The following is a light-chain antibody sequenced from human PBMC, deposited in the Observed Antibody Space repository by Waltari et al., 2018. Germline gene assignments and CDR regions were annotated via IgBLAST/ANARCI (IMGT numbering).Light chain of an antibody. CDR3: LQYNSIPFT. Sequence: DIQMTQSPSSLSASAGDRVPITCRASQGISTYLNWYQQKPGKAPKRLIYAASSLESGVPSRFSGSGSGTDFTLTISSLQPEDVATYYCLQYNSIPFTFGGGTKVEIK. CDR2: AAS. CDR1: QGISTY. J-gene: IGKJ4*01. V-gene: IGKV1-17*01.